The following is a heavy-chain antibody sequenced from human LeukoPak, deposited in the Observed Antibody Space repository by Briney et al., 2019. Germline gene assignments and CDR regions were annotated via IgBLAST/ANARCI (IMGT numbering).Heavy chain of an antibody. V-gene: IGHV3-30*18. J-gene: IGHJ6*02. CDR1: GFTFSSYG. Sequence: GSLRLSCAASGFTFSSYGMHWVRQAPGKGLEWVAAISYDGSNKYYADSVKGRFTISRDNSKNTLYLQMNSLRAEDTAVYYCAKDSSVAAPYGMDVWGQGTTVTVSS. CDR2: ISYDGSNK. D-gene: IGHD6-19*01. CDR3: AKDSSVAAPYGMDV.